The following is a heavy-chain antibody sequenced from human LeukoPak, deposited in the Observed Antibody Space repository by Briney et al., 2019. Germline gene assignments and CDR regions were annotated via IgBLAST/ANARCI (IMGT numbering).Heavy chain of an antibody. Sequence: SETLSLTCAVYGGSFSGYYWSWLRQPPGKGLEWIGEINHSGSTNYNPSLKSRVTISVDTSKNQFSLKLSSVTAADTAVYYCARDRDESLDAFDIWGQGTMVTVSS. J-gene: IGHJ3*02. CDR1: GGSFSGYY. V-gene: IGHV4-34*01. D-gene: IGHD2-21*01. CDR3: ARDRDESLDAFDI. CDR2: INHSGST.